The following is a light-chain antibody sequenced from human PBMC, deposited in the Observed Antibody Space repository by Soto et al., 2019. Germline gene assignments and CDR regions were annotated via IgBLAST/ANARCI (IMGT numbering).Light chain of an antibody. CDR1: QSVSTN. CDR2: GAF. J-gene: IGKJ5*01. V-gene: IGKV3D-15*01. Sequence: EIVTTQPAFVASAHPGETATLSPSASQSVSTNLAWYQQKPGQAPRLLIYGAFTRATGIPDRFSGSGSGTEFTLTISSVQSEDFAVYYCQQYNYGTLITFGQGTRLEIK. CDR3: QQYNYGTLIT.